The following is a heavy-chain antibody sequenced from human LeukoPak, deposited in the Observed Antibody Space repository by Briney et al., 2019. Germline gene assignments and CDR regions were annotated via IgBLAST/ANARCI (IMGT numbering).Heavy chain of an antibody. CDR1: GFTFSSYA. CDR2: ISYDGSNK. CDR3: ATLFVATAPPDY. D-gene: IGHD5-18*01. Sequence: GGSLRLSCTASGFTFSSYAMHWVRQAPGKGLEWVAVISYDGSNKYYADSVKGRFTISRDNSKNTLYLQMNSLRAENTAVYSCATLFVATAPPDYWGQGTLVTVSS. J-gene: IGHJ4*02. V-gene: IGHV3-30-3*01.